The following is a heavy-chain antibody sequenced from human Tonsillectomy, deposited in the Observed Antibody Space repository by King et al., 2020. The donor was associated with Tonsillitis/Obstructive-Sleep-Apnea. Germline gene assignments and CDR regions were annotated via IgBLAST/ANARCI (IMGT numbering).Heavy chain of an antibody. CDR3: AREGVFQGVSPGFDY. CDR1: GFTFSSYA. Sequence: QLVESGGGVVQPGRSLRLSCAASGFTFSSYAMHWVRQAPGKGLEWVAVISYDGSNKYYADSVKGRFTISRDNSKNTLYLQMNSLRAEDTAVYYCAREGVFQGVSPGFDYWGQGTLVTVSS. V-gene: IGHV3-30*01. D-gene: IGHD3-10*01. J-gene: IGHJ4*02. CDR2: ISYDGSNK.